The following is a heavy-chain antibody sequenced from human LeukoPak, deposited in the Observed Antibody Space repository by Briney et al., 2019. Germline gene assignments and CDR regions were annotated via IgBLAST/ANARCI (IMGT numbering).Heavy chain of an antibody. D-gene: IGHD3-10*01. V-gene: IGHV3-48*03. J-gene: IGHJ4*02. CDR2: ISADGATI. CDR1: GFDFNIYE. Sequence: GGPLRLSCAASGFDFNIYEMNWVRQAPGKGLEWVSYISADGATIYYADSVKGRFTIPRDNMKNSLFLQISSLRAEDTAVYYCAGSRYPEPQDLNYWGQGTLVIVS. CDR3: AGSRYPEPQDLNY.